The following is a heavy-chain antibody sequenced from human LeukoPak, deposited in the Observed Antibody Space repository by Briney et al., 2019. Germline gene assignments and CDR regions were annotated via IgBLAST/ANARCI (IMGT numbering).Heavy chain of an antibody. CDR1: GYIFTGYY. CDR3: ARGVAIPAFRAHF. CDR2: INPNSGAT. V-gene: IGHV1-2*02. J-gene: IGHJ4*02. D-gene: IGHD3-3*01. Sequence: ASVKVSCKASGYIFTGYYMHWVRQAPGQGLEWMGWINPNSGATNYAQKFQDRVTMTGDTSISTAYMEMTRLTSDDTAVYYCARGVAIPAFRAHFWGQGTLVTVSS.